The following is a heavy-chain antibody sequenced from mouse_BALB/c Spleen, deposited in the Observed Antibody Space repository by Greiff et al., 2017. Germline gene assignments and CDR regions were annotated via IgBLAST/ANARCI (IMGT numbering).Heavy chain of an antibody. CDR2: INSNGGST. J-gene: IGHJ2*01. Sequence: EVQRVESGGGLVKLGGSLKLSCAASGFTFSSYYMSWVRQTPEKRLELVAAINSNGGSTYYPDTVKGRFTISRDNAKNTLYLQMSSLKSEDTALYYCARHVYYGNYADYWGQGTTLTVSS. CDR3: ARHVYYGNYADY. V-gene: IGHV5-6-2*01. D-gene: IGHD2-1*01. CDR1: GFTFSSYY.